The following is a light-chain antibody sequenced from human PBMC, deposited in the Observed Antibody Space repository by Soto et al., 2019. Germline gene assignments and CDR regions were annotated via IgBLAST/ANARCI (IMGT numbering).Light chain of an antibody. Sequence: DIQITQSPSSLSASVGDRVTITCRASQSIRNYLNWYQQKPGKAPKVLIYAASSLQSGVPSRFSGSGSGTDFTLTISSLQPEDFATYYCQQSYSTPRTFGQGTKVDIK. J-gene: IGKJ1*01. V-gene: IGKV1-39*01. CDR2: AAS. CDR1: QSIRNY. CDR3: QQSYSTPRT.